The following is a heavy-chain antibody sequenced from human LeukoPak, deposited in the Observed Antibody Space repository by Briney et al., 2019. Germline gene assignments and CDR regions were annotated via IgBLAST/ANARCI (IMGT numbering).Heavy chain of an antibody. J-gene: IGHJ5*02. V-gene: IGHV4-30-2*01. CDR3: ASGYSSRWNWFDP. CDR2: IYHSGST. CDR1: GGSISSGGYS. Sequence: SETLSLTCAVSGGSISSGGYSWSWIRQPPGKGLEWIGYIYHSGSTYYNPSLKSRVTISVDRSKNQFSLKLSSVTAADTAVYYCASGYSSRWNWFDPWGQGTLVTVSS. D-gene: IGHD6-13*01.